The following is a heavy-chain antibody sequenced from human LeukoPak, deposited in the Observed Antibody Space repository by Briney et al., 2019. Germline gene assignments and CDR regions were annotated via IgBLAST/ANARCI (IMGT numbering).Heavy chain of an antibody. CDR2: IYYSGST. V-gene: IGHV4-39*01. CDR3: ARSLAHYGDPTNWFDP. J-gene: IGHJ5*02. Sequence: PGGSLRLSCAASGFTFSSYAMSWVRQAPGKGLEWIGSIYYSGSTYYNPSLKSRVTISVDTSKNQFSLKLSSVTAADTAVYYCARSLAHYGDPTNWFDPWGQGTLVTVSS. CDR1: GFTFSSYA. D-gene: IGHD4-17*01.